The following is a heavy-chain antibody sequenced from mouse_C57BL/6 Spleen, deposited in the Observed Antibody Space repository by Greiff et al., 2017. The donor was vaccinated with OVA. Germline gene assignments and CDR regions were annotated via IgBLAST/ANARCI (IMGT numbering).Heavy chain of an antibody. CDR3: TRSTGTFDY. D-gene: IGHD4-1*02. J-gene: IGHJ2*01. CDR1: GYTFTDYE. V-gene: IGHV1-15*01. CDR2: IDPETGGT. Sequence: VQLVESGAELVRPGASVTLSCKASGYTFTDYEMHWVKQTPGHGLEWIGAIDPETGGTAYNLKFKGKAILTADKSTSTAYLELRSLTSEDAAVYYCTRSTGTFDYWGQGTTLTVSS.